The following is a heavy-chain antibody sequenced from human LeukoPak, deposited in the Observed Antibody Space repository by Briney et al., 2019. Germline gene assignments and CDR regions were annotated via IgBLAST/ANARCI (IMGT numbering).Heavy chain of an antibody. CDR2: ISGSGGST. D-gene: IGHD6-6*01. CDR3: ARDPPAVAANTYG. J-gene: IGHJ4*02. Sequence: GGSLRLSCAASGFTFSSYAMSWVRQAPGKGLEWVSAISGSGGSTYYADSVKGRFTISRDNSKNTLYLQMNSLRVDDTAVYYCARDPPAVAANTYGWGQGTLVTVSS. CDR1: GFTFSSYA. V-gene: IGHV3-23*01.